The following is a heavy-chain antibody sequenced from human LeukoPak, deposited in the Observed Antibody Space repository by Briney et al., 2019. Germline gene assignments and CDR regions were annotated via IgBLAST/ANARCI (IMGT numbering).Heavy chain of an antibody. Sequence: PSETLSLTCTVSGGSISSGDYYWSWIRQPPGKGLXXXXYIYYSGSTYYNPSLKSRVTISVDTSKNQFSLKLSSVTAADTAMYYCARDRLIAAAGTLAGMDVWGKGTTVTVSS. V-gene: IGHV4-30-4*01. CDR1: GGSISSGDYY. CDR2: IYYSGST. CDR3: ARDRLIAAAGTLAGMDV. J-gene: IGHJ6*04. D-gene: IGHD6-13*01.